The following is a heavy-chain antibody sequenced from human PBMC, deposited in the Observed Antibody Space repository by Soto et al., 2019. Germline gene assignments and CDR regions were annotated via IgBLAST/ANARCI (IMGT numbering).Heavy chain of an antibody. V-gene: IGHV5-51*01. J-gene: IGHJ4*02. CDR3: ARSVLVTSTMNYFDL. Sequence: GESLKISCQASGYSFSNFWIAWVRQMPGEGLEWLGIIYPDDSDTRYSPSFLGQVTISADKSIKTTYLQWSTRKASDTAIYFCARSVLVTSTMNYFDLWGQGTLVTVS. CDR2: IYPDDSDT. D-gene: IGHD2-8*02. CDR1: GYSFSNFW.